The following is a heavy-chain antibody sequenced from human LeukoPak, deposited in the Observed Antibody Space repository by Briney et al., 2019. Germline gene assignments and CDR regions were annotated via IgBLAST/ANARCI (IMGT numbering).Heavy chain of an antibody. V-gene: IGHV4-39*07. CDR2: IFYSGST. CDR1: GGSIISSNYY. D-gene: IGHD5-18*01. CDR3: AKSSYGLVDI. J-gene: IGHJ3*02. Sequence: PSETLSLTCTVSGGSIISSNYYWGWIRQPPGKGLEWIGNIFYSGSTYYSPSLKSRFTISLDTSRNQFSLKLTSVTAADTAVYYCAKSSYGLVDIWGQGTMVTVSS.